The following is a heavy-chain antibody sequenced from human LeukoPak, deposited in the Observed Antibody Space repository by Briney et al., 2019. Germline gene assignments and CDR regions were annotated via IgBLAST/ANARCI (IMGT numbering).Heavy chain of an antibody. J-gene: IGHJ5*02. CDR1: GFTFSAYA. CDR3: AKHDPRRVVITNWFDP. D-gene: IGHD3-22*01. CDR2: ISGSGGIT. V-gene: IGHV3-23*01. Sequence: GGSLRLSCAASGFTFSAYAISWVRQPPGKGLEWVSAISGSGGITYYADSVKGRFTISRGNSKNTLYLQMNSLRAEDTAVYYCAKHDPRRVVITNWFDPWGQGTLVTVSS.